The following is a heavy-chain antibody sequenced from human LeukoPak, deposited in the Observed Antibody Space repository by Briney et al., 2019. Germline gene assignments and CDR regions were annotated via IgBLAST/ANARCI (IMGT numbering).Heavy chain of an antibody. CDR1: GGSFSGYY. CDR2: INHSGST. D-gene: IGHD2-2*01. V-gene: IGHV4-34*01. J-gene: IGHJ4*02. CDR3: ARSVVVPAAMRPRGLVDY. Sequence: PSETLSLTCAVYGGSFSGYYWGWIRQPPGKGLEWIGEINHSGSTNYNPSLKSRVTISVDTSKNQFSLKLSSVTAADTAVYYCARSVVVPAAMRPRGLVDYWGQGTLVTVSS.